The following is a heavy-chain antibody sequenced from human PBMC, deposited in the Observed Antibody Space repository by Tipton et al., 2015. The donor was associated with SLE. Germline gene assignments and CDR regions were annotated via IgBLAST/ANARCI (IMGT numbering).Heavy chain of an antibody. J-gene: IGHJ5*02. CDR2: IYYSGST. Sequence: LRLSCTASGGSISSGGYYWSWIRQHPGKGLEWIGYIYYSGSTYYNPSLKSRVTISVDTSKNQFSLKLSSVTAADTAVYYCARDWGCSSTSCYTGWFDPWGQGTLVTVSS. CDR1: GGSISSGGYY. CDR3: ARDWGCSSTSCYTGWFDP. V-gene: IGHV4-31*02. D-gene: IGHD2-2*02.